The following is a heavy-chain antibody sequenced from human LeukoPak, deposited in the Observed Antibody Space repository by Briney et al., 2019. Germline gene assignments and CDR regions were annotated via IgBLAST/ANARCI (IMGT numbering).Heavy chain of an antibody. J-gene: IGHJ4*02. CDR3: ARPRRTAMVQYYFDY. D-gene: IGHD5-18*01. Sequence: GGSLRLSCAASGFIFSNFWMSWVRQALGKGLEWVANIKKDGSEKYYVDSVKGRFTISRDNAKNSLYLQMNSLRAEDTAVYYCARPRRTAMVQYYFDYWGQGTLVTVSS. CDR1: GFIFSNFW. CDR2: IKKDGSEK. V-gene: IGHV3-7*01.